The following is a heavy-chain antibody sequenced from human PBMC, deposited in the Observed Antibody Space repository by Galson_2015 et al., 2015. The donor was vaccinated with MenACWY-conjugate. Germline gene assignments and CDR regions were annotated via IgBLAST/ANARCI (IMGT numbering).Heavy chain of an antibody. Sequence: SLRLSCAASGFTLSSYAMSWVRQAPGKGLEWVSAISGSGGSTYCADSVKGRFTISRDNSKNTLYLQMNSLRAEDTAVYYCAKDGGKAMAKGFDYWGQGTLVTVSS. V-gene: IGHV3-23*01. CDR1: GFTLSSYA. J-gene: IGHJ4*02. D-gene: IGHD5-18*01. CDR3: AKDGGKAMAKGFDY. CDR2: ISGSGGST.